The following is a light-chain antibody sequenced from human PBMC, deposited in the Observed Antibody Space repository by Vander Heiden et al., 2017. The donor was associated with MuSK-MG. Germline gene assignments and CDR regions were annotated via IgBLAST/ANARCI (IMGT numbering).Light chain of an antibody. CDR3: QQDDSYPPT. Sequence: AIRMTQSPSSFSASTGDRVTITCRASQGISSYLAWYQQKPGKAPKLLIYAASTLQSGVPSRFSGSGSGTDFTLTISCLQSEDFATYYCQQDDSYPPTFGQGTEVEIK. CDR1: QGISSY. CDR2: AAS. J-gene: IGKJ1*01. V-gene: IGKV1-8*01.